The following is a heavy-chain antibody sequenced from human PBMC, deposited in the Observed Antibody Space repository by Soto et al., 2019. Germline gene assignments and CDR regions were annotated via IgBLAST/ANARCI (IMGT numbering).Heavy chain of an antibody. V-gene: IGHV3-9*01. CDR3: AKAPLPAATNYYMDV. CDR1: GFTLSTYR. Sequence: PGGSLRLSCAASGFTLSTYRVNWVRQAPGKGLEWVSGISWNSGSIGYADSVKGRFTISRDNAKNSLYLQMNSLRAEDTALYYCAKAPLPAATNYYMDVWGKGTTVTVSS. J-gene: IGHJ6*03. CDR2: ISWNSGSI. D-gene: IGHD2-2*01.